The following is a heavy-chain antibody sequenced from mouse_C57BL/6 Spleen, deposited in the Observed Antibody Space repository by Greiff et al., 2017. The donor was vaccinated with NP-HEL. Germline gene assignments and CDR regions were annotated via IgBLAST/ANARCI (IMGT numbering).Heavy chain of an antibody. J-gene: IGHJ4*01. CDR1: GFTFSSYT. D-gene: IGHD3-1*01. CDR2: ISGGGGNT. CDR3: ARYSSGAMDY. Sequence: EVKVVESGGGLVKPGGSLKLSCAASGFTFSSYTMSWVRQTPEKRLEWVATISGGGGNTYYPDSVKGRFTISRDNAKNTLYLQMSSLRSEDTALYYCARYSSGAMDYWGQGTSVTVSS. V-gene: IGHV5-9*01.